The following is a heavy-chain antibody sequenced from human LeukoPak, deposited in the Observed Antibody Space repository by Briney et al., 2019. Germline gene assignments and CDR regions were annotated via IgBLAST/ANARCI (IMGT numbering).Heavy chain of an antibody. D-gene: IGHD2-21*01. CDR3: ARDSRIRFDY. J-gene: IGHJ4*02. V-gene: IGHV3-21*04. Sequence: GGSLRLSCAISGFTLKGNSMNWVRQAPGKGLEWVSYIRGSGTDKFYADSVKGRFTISKDDAESSLSLQMNSLRAEDTAVYYCARDSRIRFDYWGQGTLVTVSS. CDR2: IRGSGTDK. CDR1: GFTLKGNS.